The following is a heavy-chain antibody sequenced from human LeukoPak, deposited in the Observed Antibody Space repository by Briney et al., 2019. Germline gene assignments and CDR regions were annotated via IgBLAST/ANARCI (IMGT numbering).Heavy chain of an antibody. J-gene: IGHJ4*02. V-gene: IGHV4-4*09. D-gene: IGHD5-12*01. CDR1: GGSISSYY. Sequence: SETLSLTCTVSGGSISSYYWSWIRQPPGKGLEWIGYISSSGTTYYNPSLRSRITISVDSSKSQFSLNLSSVTASDTAVYYCAGVGNGGYGGFDYWGQGTLVTVSS. CDR2: ISSSGTT. CDR3: AGVGNGGYGGFDY.